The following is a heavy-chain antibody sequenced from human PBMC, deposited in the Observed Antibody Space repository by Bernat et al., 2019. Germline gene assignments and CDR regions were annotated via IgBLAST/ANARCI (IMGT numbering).Heavy chain of an antibody. V-gene: IGHV1-46*01. CDR2: IVPSAGST. J-gene: IGHJ4*02. Sequence: QVQLVQSGAEVKKPGASVKVSCKASGYTFTNYYFHWVRQAPGQGLEWMGIIVPSAGSTRYAQKFQGRVTVTRDTSTSTVYMELSSLRSEDTAVYYCARVNRVAGTVFVDYWGQGTLVTVSS. D-gene: IGHD6-19*01. CDR1: GYTFTNYY. CDR3: ARVNRVAGTVFVDY.